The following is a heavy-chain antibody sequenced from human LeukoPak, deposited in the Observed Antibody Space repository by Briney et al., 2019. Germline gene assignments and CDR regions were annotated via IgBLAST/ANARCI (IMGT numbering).Heavy chain of an antibody. CDR2: ISYNGSNK. CDR1: GFTFSSYA. D-gene: IGHD5-18*01. J-gene: IGHJ6*03. Sequence: SAGSLRLSCAASGFTFSSYAMHWVRQAPGKGLEWVAVISYNGSNKYYADSVKGRFTISRDNSKNTLYLQMNSLRAEDTAVYYCARAGGDSYGYYYYYYMDVWGKGTTVTVSS. CDR3: ARAGGDSYGYYYYYYMDV. V-gene: IGHV3-30*01.